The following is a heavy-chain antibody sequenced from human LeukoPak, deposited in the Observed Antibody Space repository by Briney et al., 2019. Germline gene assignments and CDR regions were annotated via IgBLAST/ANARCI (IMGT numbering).Heavy chain of an antibody. CDR1: GYTFTSYD. V-gene: IGHV1-69*13. CDR3: ARLGFRYYYDSSGYYNENDY. Sequence: GASVKVSCKASGYTFTSYDINWVRQATGQGLEWMGGIIPIFGTANYAQKFQGRVTITADESMSTAYMELSSLRSEDTAVYYCARLGFRYYYDSSGYYNENDYWGQGTLVTVSS. D-gene: IGHD3-22*01. J-gene: IGHJ4*02. CDR2: IIPIFGTA.